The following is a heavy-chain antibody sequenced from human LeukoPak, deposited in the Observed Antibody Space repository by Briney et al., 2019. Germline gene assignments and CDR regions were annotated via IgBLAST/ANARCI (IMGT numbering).Heavy chain of an antibody. CDR3: ARRGSYYGDSMDY. D-gene: IGHD1-26*01. V-gene: IGHV3-64*01. CDR2: ISSNGGST. Sequence: PGGSLRLSCAASGFTFSSYAMQWVRQAPGKGLEYVSAISSNGGSTYYANSMKGRFTISRDNSKNTLYLHMGSLRVEDMAVYYCARRGSYYGDSMDYWGQGTLVTVSS. J-gene: IGHJ4*02. CDR1: GFTFSSYA.